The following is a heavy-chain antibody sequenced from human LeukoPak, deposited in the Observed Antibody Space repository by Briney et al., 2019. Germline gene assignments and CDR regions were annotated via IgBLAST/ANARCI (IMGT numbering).Heavy chain of an antibody. D-gene: IGHD4-17*01. CDR2: INPNSGGT. J-gene: IGHJ4*02. Sequence: ASVKVSCKASGYTFTGYYMHWVRQAPGQGLEWMGWINPNSGGTNYAQKFQGRVTMTRDTSISTAYMELSSLRSDDTAVYYCARDLMTTVPTAVDYWGQGTLVTVSS. CDR1: GYTFTGYY. V-gene: IGHV1-2*02. CDR3: ARDLMTTVPTAVDY.